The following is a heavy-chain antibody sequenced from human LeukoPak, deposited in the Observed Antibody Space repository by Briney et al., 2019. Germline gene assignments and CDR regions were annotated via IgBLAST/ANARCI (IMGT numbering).Heavy chain of an antibody. V-gene: IGHV1-8*01. CDR1: GGTFTSDD. CDR3: AGEYCPNTTCYWGGLGV. Sequence: ASVKVSCKASGGTFTSDDINWVRQATGLGLEWMGWMNPNSGKTGYAQKFQGRVTLTRNTAMGTAYMELSNLRSEDTAVYYCAGEYCPNTTCYWGGLGVWGQGTTVTVSS. CDR2: MNPNSGKT. D-gene: IGHD2-2*01. J-gene: IGHJ6*02.